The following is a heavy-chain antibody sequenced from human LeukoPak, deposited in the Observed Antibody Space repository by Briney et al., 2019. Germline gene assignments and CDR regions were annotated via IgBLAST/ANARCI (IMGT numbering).Heavy chain of an antibody. V-gene: IGHV3-21*01. J-gene: IGHJ4*02. Sequence: TGGSLRLSCAASGFTFSSYAMNWVRQAPGKGLEWVSSISSSSSYIHYADSVRGRFTISRDNAKNSLYLQMNSLRAEDTAVYYCARRPAAMKGEDYWGQGTLVTVSS. CDR1: GFTFSSYA. D-gene: IGHD2-2*01. CDR3: ARRPAAMKGEDY. CDR2: ISSSSSYI.